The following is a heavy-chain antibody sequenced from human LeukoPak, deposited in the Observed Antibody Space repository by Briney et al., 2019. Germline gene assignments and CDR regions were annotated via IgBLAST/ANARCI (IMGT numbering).Heavy chain of an antibody. J-gene: IGHJ4*02. V-gene: IGHV3-23*01. CDR3: AKLGCSSIACYSNW. CDR1: GFTFSNYG. D-gene: IGHD2-2*01. Sequence: GGSLRLSCAASGFTFSNYGMHWVRQAPGKGLEWVSSTSDNAVSTRYADSVKGRFTISRDNSKNTLYLQMSSLRAEDTALYFCAKLGCSSIACYSNWWGQGTLVTVSS. CDR2: TSDNAVST.